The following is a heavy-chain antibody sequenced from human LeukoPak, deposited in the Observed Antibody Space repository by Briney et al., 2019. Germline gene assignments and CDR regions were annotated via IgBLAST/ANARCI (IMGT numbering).Heavy chain of an antibody. V-gene: IGHV3-48*03. CDR3: ARLNNNWASWFDP. J-gene: IGHJ5*02. CDR1: GFTFSSCE. CDR2: ISGNGTTI. Sequence: GGSLRLSCADSGFTFSSCEMNWVRQAPGKGLEWVSYISGNGTTIYYADSVKGRFTISRDNAKNSLYLQMNSLRAEDTAVYYCARLNNNWASWFDPWGQGTLVTVSS. D-gene: IGHD1-1*01.